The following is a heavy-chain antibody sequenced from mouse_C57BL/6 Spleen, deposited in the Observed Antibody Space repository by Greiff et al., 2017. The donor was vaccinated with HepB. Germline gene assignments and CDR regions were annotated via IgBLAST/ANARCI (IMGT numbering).Heavy chain of an antibody. V-gene: IGHV1-15*01. D-gene: IGHD2-3*01. Sequence: QVQLQQSGAELVRPGASVTLSCKASGYTFTDYEMHWVKQTPVHGLEWIGAIDPETGGTAYNQKFKGKAILTADKSSRTAYMELRSLTSEDSAVYYCTRGWLLRAMDYCGQGTSVTVSS. CDR3: TRGWLLRAMDY. CDR1: GYTFTDYE. CDR2: IDPETGGT. J-gene: IGHJ4*01.